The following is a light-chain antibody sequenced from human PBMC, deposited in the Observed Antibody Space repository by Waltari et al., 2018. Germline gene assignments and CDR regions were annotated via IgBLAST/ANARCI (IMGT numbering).Light chain of an antibody. CDR3: QQYGSSPLT. J-gene: IGKJ4*01. CDR1: QSGSSSY. CDR2: GAS. Sequence: RDSQSGSSSYLAWYQQKPGQAPRLLIYGASSRATGIPDRFSGSGSGTDFTLTISRLEPEDFAVYYCQQYGSSPLTFGGGTKVEIK. V-gene: IGKV3-20*01.